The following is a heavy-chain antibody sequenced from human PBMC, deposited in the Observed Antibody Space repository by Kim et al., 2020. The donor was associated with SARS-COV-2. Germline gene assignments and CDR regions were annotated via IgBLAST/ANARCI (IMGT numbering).Heavy chain of an antibody. D-gene: IGHD3-22*01. CDR3: ARPWAGYYYASSGNYGGNYAFDI. J-gene: IGHJ3*02. CDR1: GCTFNSYA. V-gene: IGHV1-69*04. CDR2: IIPILGIA. Sequence: SVKVSCKASGCTFNSYAISWVRQAPGQGLAWMGRIIPILGIANYAQRFQGRVTFTADKSTSTVYMELSSLRSEDTAVYYCARPWAGYYYASSGNYGGNYAFDIWGQGTMVTVPS.